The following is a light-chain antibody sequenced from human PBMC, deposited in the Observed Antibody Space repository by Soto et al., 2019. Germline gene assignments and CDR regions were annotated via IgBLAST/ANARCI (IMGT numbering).Light chain of an antibody. J-gene: IGLJ1*01. CDR2: DDN. CDR1: ISNIGGNC. V-gene: IGLV1-51*01. Sequence: QALLTQPPSVSAAPGHKCTIYSSGSISNIGGNCVSWYQQLPGTAPKLLIYDDNKPPSGIPDRFSGSKSGTSATLGMSGFQTGDEADYYCGSWDSSLSAYVFGTGTKVTVL. CDR3: GSWDSSLSAYV.